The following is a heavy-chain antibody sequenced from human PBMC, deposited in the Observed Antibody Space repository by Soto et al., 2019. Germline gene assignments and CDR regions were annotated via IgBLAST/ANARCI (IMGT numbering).Heavy chain of an antibody. Sequence: QVQLVESGGDVVQPGRSLRLSCAASGFTFGSYVMHWVRQAPGKGLEWVAVISHDGSTKYYPDSVKGRFTISRDNSKNTLYLQMNSLRPEDTAKYYCARDGDSWGQGTLVTVSS. CDR2: ISHDGSTK. CDR3: ARDGDS. CDR1: GFTFGSYV. V-gene: IGHV3-30-3*01. J-gene: IGHJ4*02.